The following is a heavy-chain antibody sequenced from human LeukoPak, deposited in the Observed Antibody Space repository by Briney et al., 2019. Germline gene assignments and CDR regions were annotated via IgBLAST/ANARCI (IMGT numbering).Heavy chain of an antibody. V-gene: IGHV4-59*01. Sequence: SETLSLTCTVSGGSISSYYWSWIRRPPGKGLEWIGYIYYSGSTNYNPSLKSRVAISVDTSRNQFSLKLSSVTAADTAVYYCATLPFGGPRRVFDYWGQGIPVTVSS. CDR1: GGSISSYY. D-gene: IGHD3-16*01. CDR2: IYYSGST. CDR3: ATLPFGGPRRVFDY. J-gene: IGHJ4*02.